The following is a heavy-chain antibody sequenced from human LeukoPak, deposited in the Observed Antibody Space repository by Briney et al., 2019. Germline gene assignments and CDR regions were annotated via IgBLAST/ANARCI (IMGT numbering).Heavy chain of an antibody. CDR3: ARLHRDGYNLVGFY. V-gene: IGHV5-51*01. CDR1: GYNFTFYW. Sequence: GESLKISCKGSGYNFTFYWIGWVRQMPGKGLEWMGNIYPGDSDTRYSPSFQGQVTISADKSISTAYLQWSSLKASDTAMYYCARLHRDGYNLVGFYWGQGTLVTVSS. CDR2: IYPGDSDT. D-gene: IGHD5-24*01. J-gene: IGHJ4*02.